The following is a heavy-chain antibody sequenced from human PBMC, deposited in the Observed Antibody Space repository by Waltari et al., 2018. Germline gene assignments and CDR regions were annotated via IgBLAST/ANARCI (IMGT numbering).Heavy chain of an antibody. CDR3: ARDYCDRTNCHGMDV. J-gene: IGHJ6*02. CDR1: DFPFSSST. D-gene: IGHD3-22*01. V-gene: IGHV3-30*04. Sequence: QVQLVESGGVVVQPGNSLRLSCAASDFPFSSSTMHWVRQAPGKGLEWVAVISYNARNIYYVDSVKGRFTISRDNSRKTLFLQMSSLRVEDTAVYYCARDYCDRTNCHGMDVWGLGTTVTVSS. CDR2: ISYNARNI.